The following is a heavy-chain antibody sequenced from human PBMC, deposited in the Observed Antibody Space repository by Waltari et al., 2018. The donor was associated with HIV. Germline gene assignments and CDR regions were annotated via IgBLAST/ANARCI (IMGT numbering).Heavy chain of an antibody. Sequence: EVQLVESGGGLVKPGESLRLSCAASGFTLTNAWMSWVRQAPGKGLGWVGRIKSEDDGGKTDYAAPVKGRFTISRDDSKNALYLQMNSLKTEDTALYYCTSTGGGITDYWGQGTLVTVSS. V-gene: IGHV3-15*01. J-gene: IGHJ4*02. CDR1: GFTLTNAW. CDR2: IKSEDDGGKT. D-gene: IGHD2-15*01. CDR3: TSTGGGITDY.